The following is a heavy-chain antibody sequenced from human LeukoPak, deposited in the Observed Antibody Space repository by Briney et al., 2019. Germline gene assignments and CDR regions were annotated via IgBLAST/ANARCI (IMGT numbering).Heavy chain of an antibody. J-gene: IGHJ4*02. D-gene: IGHD3-10*01. CDR1: GFTFSSYG. Sequence: GGTLRLSYAASGFTFSSYGMSWVRQAPGKGLEWVSAISGSGDNTYYADSVKGRFTISRDNSKNTLYLQMNSLRAEDTAVYYCARVTYGSGTYGAFDYWGQGTLVTVSS. V-gene: IGHV3-23*01. CDR2: ISGSGDNT. CDR3: ARVTYGSGTYGAFDY.